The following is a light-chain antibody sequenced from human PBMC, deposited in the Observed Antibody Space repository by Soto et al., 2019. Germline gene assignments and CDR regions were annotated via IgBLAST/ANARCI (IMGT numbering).Light chain of an antibody. CDR3: LPAFLLDP. Sequence: QYTETLSLSTGERATLSCRASQSVSNNYLAWYQQKPGQAPRLIIYGASNRATGIPDRFSGSGSGTVFTLTIFLLAADGIRVSSALPAFLLDPFG. J-gene: IGKJ4*02. V-gene: IGKV3-20*01. CDR2: GAS. CDR1: QSVSNNY.